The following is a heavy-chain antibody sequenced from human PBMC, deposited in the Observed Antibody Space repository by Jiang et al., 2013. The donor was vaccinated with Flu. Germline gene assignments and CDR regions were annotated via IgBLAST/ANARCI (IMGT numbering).Heavy chain of an antibody. CDR3: ARDCEGGGHDLGAPRYFQH. CDR2: INPFGGAT. Sequence: QLVESGAEVKKPGASVKVSCKASGYTFTTYYMHWVRQAPGQGLEWMGMINPFGGATRYAQKFQGRVTMTSDTTTSTVYIELSSLRFEDTAVYYCARDCEGGGHDLGAPRYFQHWGQGTQIIVSS. J-gene: IGHJ1*01. CDR1: GYTFTTYY. D-gene: IGHD3-10*01. V-gene: IGHV1-46*01.